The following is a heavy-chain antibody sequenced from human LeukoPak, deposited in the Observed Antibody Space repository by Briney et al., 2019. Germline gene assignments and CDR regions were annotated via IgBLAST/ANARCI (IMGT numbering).Heavy chain of an antibody. Sequence: RSGGSLRLSCAASGFTFSSYSMNWVRQAPGKGLEWVSSTSSTGSYIYHADSVKGRFTISRDNAKNSLYLRMNSLRAEDTAVYYCARDRNLADYWGQGTLVTVSS. D-gene: IGHD3-16*01. CDR2: TSSTGSYI. V-gene: IGHV3-21*01. J-gene: IGHJ4*02. CDR1: GFTFSSYS. CDR3: ARDRNLADY.